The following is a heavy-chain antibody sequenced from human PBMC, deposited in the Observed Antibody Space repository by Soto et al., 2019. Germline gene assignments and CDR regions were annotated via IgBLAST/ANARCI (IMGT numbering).Heavy chain of an antibody. V-gene: IGHV1-69*13. CDR3: ARDGYSSSWHRTGGLVYFDY. CDR1: GGTFSSYA. Sequence: SVKVSCKASGGTFSSYAISWVRQAPGQGLEWMGGIIPIFGTANYAQQFQGRVTITADESTSTAYMELSSLRSEDTAVYYCARDGYSSSWHRTGGLVYFDYWGQGTLGTVSS. CDR2: IIPIFGTA. J-gene: IGHJ4*02. D-gene: IGHD6-13*01.